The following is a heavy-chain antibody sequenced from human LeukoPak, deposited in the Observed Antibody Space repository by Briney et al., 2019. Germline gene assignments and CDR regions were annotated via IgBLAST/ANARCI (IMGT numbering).Heavy chain of an antibody. J-gene: IGHJ4*02. CDR3: ARAAGHYFDY. D-gene: IGHD3-10*01. V-gene: IGHV3-21*06. Sequence: PGGSLRLSCAASGFTFRSYSMNWVRQAPGKGLEWVPFITSTSGDMLYADSVKGRFTISRDNAKNTLYLQMNSLRAEDTAVYFCARAAGHYFDYWGQGSLLTVSS. CDR1: GFTFRSYS. CDR2: ITSTSGDM.